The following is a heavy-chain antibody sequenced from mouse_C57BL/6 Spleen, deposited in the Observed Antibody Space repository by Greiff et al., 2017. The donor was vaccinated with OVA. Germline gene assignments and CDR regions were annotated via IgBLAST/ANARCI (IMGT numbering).Heavy chain of an antibody. J-gene: IGHJ2*01. V-gene: IGHV1-81*01. D-gene: IGHD2-1*01. Sequence: QVQLKQSGAELARPGASVKLSCKASGYTFTSYGISWVKQRTGQGLEWIGEIYPRSGNTYYNEKFKGKATLTADKSSSTAYMELRSLTSEDSAVYFCAMGPIYYGNYEDFDYWGQGTTLTVSS. CDR2: IYPRSGNT. CDR3: AMGPIYYGNYEDFDY. CDR1: GYTFTSYG.